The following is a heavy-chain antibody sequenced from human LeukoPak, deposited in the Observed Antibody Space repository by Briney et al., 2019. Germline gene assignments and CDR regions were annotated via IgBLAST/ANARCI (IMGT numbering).Heavy chain of an antibody. Sequence: SETLSLTCAVYGGSFSGYYWSWIRQPPGKGLEWIGEINHSGSTNYNPSLKCRVTISVDTSKNQFSLKLSSVTAADTAVYYCAREGGGFDYWGQGTLVTVSS. CDR2: INHSGST. D-gene: IGHD3-16*01. CDR3: AREGGGFDY. CDR1: GGSFSGYY. V-gene: IGHV4-34*01. J-gene: IGHJ4*02.